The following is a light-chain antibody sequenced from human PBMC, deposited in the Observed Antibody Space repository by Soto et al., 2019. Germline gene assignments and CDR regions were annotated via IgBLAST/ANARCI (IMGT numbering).Light chain of an antibody. CDR1: SSDFGTYNG. CDR2: DVS. CDR3: SSYTISNTYV. V-gene: IGLV2-18*02. Sequence: QSALTQPPSVSGSPGQTVTIPCTGPSSDFGTYNGISWYQQPPGTAPKLMVYDVSNRPSGVPDRFSGSKSGNTASLTISGLQAEDEGDYYCSSYTISNTYVFGTGTKVTVL. J-gene: IGLJ1*01.